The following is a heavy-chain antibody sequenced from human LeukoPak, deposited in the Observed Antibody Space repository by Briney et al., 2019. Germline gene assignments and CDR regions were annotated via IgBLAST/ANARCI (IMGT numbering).Heavy chain of an antibody. V-gene: IGHV3-53*01. CDR1: GFTVSSNY. CDR2: IYSGGST. J-gene: IGHJ4*02. Sequence: GGSLRLSCAASGFTVSSNYMSWVRQAPGKGLEWVSVIYSGGSTYYADSVKGRFTISRDNSKNTLYLQMNSLRAEDTAVYYCARLPSRQGSPDYWGQGTLVSVSS. D-gene: IGHD5-24*01. CDR3: ARLPSRQGSPDY.